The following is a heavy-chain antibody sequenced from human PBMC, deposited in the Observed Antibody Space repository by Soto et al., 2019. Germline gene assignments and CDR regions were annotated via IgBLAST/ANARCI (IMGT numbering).Heavy chain of an antibody. J-gene: IGHJ4*02. Sequence: LRLSCAASGFTFTRYSMNWVRQVPGKGLEWVSSISSTTNYIYYGDSMKGRFTISRDNAKNSLYLEMNSLRAEDTAVYYCARESEDLTSNFDYWGQGTLVTVSS. CDR1: GFTFTRYS. CDR2: ISSTTNYI. V-gene: IGHV3-21*06. CDR3: ARESEDLTSNFDY.